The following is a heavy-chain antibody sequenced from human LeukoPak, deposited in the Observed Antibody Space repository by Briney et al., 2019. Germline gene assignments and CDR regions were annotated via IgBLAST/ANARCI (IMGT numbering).Heavy chain of an antibody. CDR3: AKESRQSYYDFWSGYQSFDY. D-gene: IGHD3-3*01. J-gene: IGHJ4*02. Sequence: GGSLRLSCAASGFTFSSYAMSWVRQAPGKGLEWVSAISGSGGSTYYADSVKGRFTISRDNSKNTLYLQTNSLRAEDTAVYYCAKESRQSYYDFWSGYQSFDYWGQGTLVTVSS. CDR1: GFTFSSYA. V-gene: IGHV3-23*01. CDR2: ISGSGGST.